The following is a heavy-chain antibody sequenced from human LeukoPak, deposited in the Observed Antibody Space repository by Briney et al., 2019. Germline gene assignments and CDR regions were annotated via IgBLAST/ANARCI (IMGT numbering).Heavy chain of an antibody. D-gene: IGHD3-16*01. V-gene: IGHV1-69*05. J-gene: IGHJ4*02. CDR3: AADKFGGWDTVRFDFDY. CDR1: GGTFSSYA. Sequence: GASVKVSCKASGGTFSSYAISWVRQAPGQGLEWMGRIIPIFGTANYAQKFQGRVTITTDESTSTAYMELSSLRSEDTAVYYCAADKFGGWDTVRFDFDYWGQGTLVTVSS. CDR2: IIPIFGTA.